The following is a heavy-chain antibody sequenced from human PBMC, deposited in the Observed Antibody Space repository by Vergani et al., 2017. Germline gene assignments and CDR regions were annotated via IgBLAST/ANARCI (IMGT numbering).Heavy chain of an antibody. CDR2: ISGSGGST. CDR1: GFTFSSYA. J-gene: IGHJ3*02. D-gene: IGHD3-9*01. V-gene: IGHV3-23*01. Sequence: EVQLLESEGGLVQPGGSLRLSCAASGFTFSSYAMSWVRQAPGKGLEWVSAISGSGGSTYYADSVKGRFTISRDNSKNPLYLQMNSLRAEDTAVYYCAKGLRYFDWLLRSDAFDIWGQGTMVTVSS. CDR3: AKGLRYFDWLLRSDAFDI.